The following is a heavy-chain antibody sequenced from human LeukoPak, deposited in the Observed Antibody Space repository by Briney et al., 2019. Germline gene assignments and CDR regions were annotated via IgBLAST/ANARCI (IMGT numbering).Heavy chain of an antibody. CDR3: ARAPYYYGSGHYGMDV. D-gene: IGHD3-10*01. Sequence: GGSLRLSCAASGFTFSSYAMHWVRQAPGKGLEWVAVISYDGSNKYYADSVKGRFTISRDNSKNTLYLQMNSLRAEDTAVYYCARAPYYYGSGHYGMDVWGKGTTVTVSS. CDR2: ISYDGSNK. CDR1: GFTFSSYA. J-gene: IGHJ6*04. V-gene: IGHV3-30*04.